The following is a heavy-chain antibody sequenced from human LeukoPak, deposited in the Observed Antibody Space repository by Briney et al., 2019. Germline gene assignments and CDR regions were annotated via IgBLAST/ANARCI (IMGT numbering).Heavy chain of an antibody. CDR2: INPNSGGT. Sequence: ASVKVSCKASGYTFTGYYMHWVRQAPGQGLEWMGWINPNSGGTNYAPKFQGRVTMTRDTSISTAYMELIRLRSEDTAVYYCARDYYDSSGYSKYYYYYYGMDVWGQGTTVTVCS. V-gene: IGHV1-2*02. CDR3: ARDYYDSSGYSKYYYYYYGMDV. D-gene: IGHD3-22*01. CDR1: GYTFTGYY. J-gene: IGHJ6*02.